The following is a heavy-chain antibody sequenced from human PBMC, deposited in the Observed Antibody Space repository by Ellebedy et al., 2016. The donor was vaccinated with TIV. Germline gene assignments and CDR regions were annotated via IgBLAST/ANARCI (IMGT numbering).Heavy chain of an antibody. CDR3: TTVVVVAATPAVDY. J-gene: IGHJ4*02. CDR1: GFTFSNTW. V-gene: IGHV3-15*01. Sequence: PGGSLRLSCAASGFTFSNTWMSWVRQAPGKGLEWVGRIKSKTDGGTTDYDAPVKGRFTISRDDSKHTLYLQMNSLKTEDTAVYYCTTVVVVAATPAVDYWGQGTLVTVSS. CDR2: IKSKTDGGTT. D-gene: IGHD2-15*01.